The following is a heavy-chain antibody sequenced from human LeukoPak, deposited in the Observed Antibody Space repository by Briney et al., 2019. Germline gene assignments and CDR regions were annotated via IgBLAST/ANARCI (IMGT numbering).Heavy chain of an antibody. CDR3: AKDGSSGYSYGYYYYYGMDV. J-gene: IGHJ6*02. Sequence: GGSLRLSCAASGFTFSSYAMSWVRQAPGKGLEWVSAISGSGGSTYYADSVKGRFTISRDNSKNTLYLQMNSLRAEDTAVYYCAKDGSSGYSYGYYYYYGMDVWGQGTTVTVSS. D-gene: IGHD5-18*01. V-gene: IGHV3-23*01. CDR1: GFTFSSYA. CDR2: ISGSGGST.